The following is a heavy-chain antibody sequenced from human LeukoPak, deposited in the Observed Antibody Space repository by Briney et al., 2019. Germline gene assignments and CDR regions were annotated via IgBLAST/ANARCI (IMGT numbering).Heavy chain of an antibody. CDR1: GYSFTNYW. Sequence: GESLKISCTGSGYSFTNYWIGWVRQMPGKGLEWMGIIYPDDSDTRYRPSFQGQVTISADKSISTAYLQWSSLKASDTAMYYCARHLGYYDSSGYYGGFDYWGQGTLVTVSS. CDR3: ARHLGYYDSSGYYGGFDY. CDR2: IYPDDSDT. V-gene: IGHV5-51*01. D-gene: IGHD3-22*01. J-gene: IGHJ4*02.